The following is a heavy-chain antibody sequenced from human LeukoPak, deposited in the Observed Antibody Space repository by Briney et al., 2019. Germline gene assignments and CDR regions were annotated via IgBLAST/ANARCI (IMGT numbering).Heavy chain of an antibody. D-gene: IGHD3-10*01. CDR2: ISGSGGST. Sequence: GGSLRLSCAASGFTFSSYAMSWVRQAPGKGLEWVSAISGSGGSTYYADSVKGRFTISRDVSKNTMFLQMTSLRAEDTAVYYCAKAKGWYGEGYFDYWGQGTLVTVSS. J-gene: IGHJ4*02. CDR1: GFTFSSYA. V-gene: IGHV3-23*01. CDR3: AKAKGWYGEGYFDY.